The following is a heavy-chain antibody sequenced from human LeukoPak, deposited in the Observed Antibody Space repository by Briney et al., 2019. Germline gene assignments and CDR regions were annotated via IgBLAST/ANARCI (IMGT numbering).Heavy chain of an antibody. V-gene: IGHV4-30-4*01. Sequence: PSQTLSLTCTVSGGSISSGDYYWSWLRQPPGTGLEWIGYIYYSGSTYYNPSLKSRVTISVDTSKNQFSLKLSSVTAADTAVYYCAREMVVPAAISRYYYYYGMDVWGQGTTVTVSS. J-gene: IGHJ6*02. D-gene: IGHD2-2*01. CDR3: AREMVVPAAISRYYYYYGMDV. CDR1: GGSISSGDYY. CDR2: IYYSGST.